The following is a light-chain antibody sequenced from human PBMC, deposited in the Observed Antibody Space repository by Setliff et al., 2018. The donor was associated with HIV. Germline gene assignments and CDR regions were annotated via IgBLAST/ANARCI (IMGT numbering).Light chain of an antibody. CDR2: KDS. Sequence: SYELTQPSSVSVSPGQTARITCSGDVLAKKFARWFQQKPGQAPVLVIYKDSERPSGIPERFSGSSSGTTVTLTISGAQVDDEADYYCYSAADNNLVFGGGTK. J-gene: IGLJ2*01. CDR3: YSAADNNLV. CDR1: VLAKKF. V-gene: IGLV3-27*01.